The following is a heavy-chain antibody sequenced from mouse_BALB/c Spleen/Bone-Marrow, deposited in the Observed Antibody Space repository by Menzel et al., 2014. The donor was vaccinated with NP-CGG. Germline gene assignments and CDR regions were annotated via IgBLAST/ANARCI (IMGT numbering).Heavy chain of an antibody. J-gene: IGHJ4*01. CDR3: ARSSYYAMDY. V-gene: IGHV1-31*01. CDR2: INPYNGAT. CDR1: GYSFTGYY. Sequence: VQLQQFGPELVKPGASVKISCKASGYSFTGYYMHWVKQSHVKSLEWIGRINPYNGATSYNQNFKDKASLTVDKSSSTAYMGLHSLTSEDSAVYYCARSSYYAMDYWGQGTSVTVSS.